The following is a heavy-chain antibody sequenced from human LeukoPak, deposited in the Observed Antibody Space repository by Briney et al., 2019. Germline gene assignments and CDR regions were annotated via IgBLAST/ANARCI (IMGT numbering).Heavy chain of an antibody. CDR2: IRYDGSNK. D-gene: IGHD5-12*01. CDR1: GFTFSSYG. CDR3: AKDGRGYSGYGPFDY. Sequence: GGSLRLSCAASGFTFSSYGMHWVRQAPGKGLEWVAFIRYDGSNKYYADSVKGRFTISRDNSKNTLYLQMNSLRAEDTAVYYCAKDGRGYSGYGPFDYWGQGTLVTVSS. J-gene: IGHJ4*02. V-gene: IGHV3-30*02.